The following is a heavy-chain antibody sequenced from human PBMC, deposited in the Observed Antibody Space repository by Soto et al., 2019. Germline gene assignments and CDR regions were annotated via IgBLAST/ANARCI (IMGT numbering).Heavy chain of an antibody. Sequence: ASVKVSCKASGYTFTSYGISWVRQAPGQGLEWMGWISAYNGNTNYAQKLQGRVTMTTDTSTSTAYMELRSLRSDDTAVYYCALPYYDFWSGSLWGQGTLVTVSS. CDR2: ISAYNGNT. CDR1: GYTFTSYG. D-gene: IGHD3-3*01. CDR3: ALPYYDFWSGSL. V-gene: IGHV1-18*01. J-gene: IGHJ4*02.